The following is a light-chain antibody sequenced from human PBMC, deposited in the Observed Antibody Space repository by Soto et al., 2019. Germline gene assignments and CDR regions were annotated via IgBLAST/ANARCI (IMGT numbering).Light chain of an antibody. CDR3: QQSDSTPYT. CDR2: DAS. V-gene: IGKV1-39*01. Sequence: DIQMTQSPSSLSASVGDRVTITCRASQTISTYLNSYQQKPGKAPRLLIYDASSLLSGVPSRFSGSGSGTDFTLTIASLQPEDFSTYYSQQSDSTPYTFGQGTKVEI. CDR1: QTISTY. J-gene: IGKJ2*01.